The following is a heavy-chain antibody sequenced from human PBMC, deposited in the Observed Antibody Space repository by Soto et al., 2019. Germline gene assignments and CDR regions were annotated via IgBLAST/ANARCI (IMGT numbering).Heavy chain of an antibody. D-gene: IGHD4-17*01. CDR3: ARGMTTVTTLDY. J-gene: IGHJ4*02. V-gene: IGHV4-30-2*01. CDR1: GGSISSGGYS. Sequence: QLQLQESGSGLVKPSQTLSLTCAVSGGSISSGGYSWSWIRQPPGKGLEWIGYIYHSGSTYYNPSLKSRVTLSLERSKKQFSLKLSSVTAAETAVYYCARGMTTVTTLDYWGQGTLVTVSS. CDR2: IYHSGST.